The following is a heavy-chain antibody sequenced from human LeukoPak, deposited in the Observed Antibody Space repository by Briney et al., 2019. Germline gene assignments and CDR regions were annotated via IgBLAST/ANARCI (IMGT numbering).Heavy chain of an antibody. CDR3: ARVDGIAAASIFDY. CDR2: ISAYNGNT. Sequence: ASVKVSCKASGYTFTSYGISWVRQAPGQGLEWMGWISAYNGNTNYAQKLQGRVTMTTDTSTSTAYMELRSPRSDDTAVYYCARVDGIAAASIFDYWGQGTLVTVSS. J-gene: IGHJ4*02. CDR1: GYTFTSYG. V-gene: IGHV1-18*01. D-gene: IGHD6-13*01.